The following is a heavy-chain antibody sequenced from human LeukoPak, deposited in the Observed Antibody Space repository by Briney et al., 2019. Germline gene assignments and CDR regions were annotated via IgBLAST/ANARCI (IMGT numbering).Heavy chain of an antibody. V-gene: IGHV3-7*01. D-gene: IGHD2-2*01. CDR2: INQDGSEK. Sequence: PGGSLRLSCAASGFSFSIYWMTWVRQTSGKGLEWVANINQDGSEKYYVDSVKGRFTISRDDAKNSLYLQMNSLRADDTAVYYCVRGDCSSTSCYVGAGIRLFPKINFDYWGQGTLVSVSS. CDR1: GFSFSIYW. J-gene: IGHJ4*02. CDR3: VRGDCSSTSCYVGAGIRLFPKINFDY.